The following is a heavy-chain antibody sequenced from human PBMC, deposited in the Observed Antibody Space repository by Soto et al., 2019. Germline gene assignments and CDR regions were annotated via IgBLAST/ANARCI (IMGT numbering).Heavy chain of an antibody. CDR2: IWYDGSNK. D-gene: IGHD2-21*02. CDR1: GFTFSSYG. Sequence: RRLSCAASGFTFSSYGMHWVRQAPGKGLEWVAVIWYDGSNKYYADSVKGRFTISRDNSKNTLYLQMNSLRAEDTAVYYCARDMGLLSYYYGMDVWGQGTTVTVSS. V-gene: IGHV3-33*01. J-gene: IGHJ6*02. CDR3: ARDMGLLSYYYGMDV.